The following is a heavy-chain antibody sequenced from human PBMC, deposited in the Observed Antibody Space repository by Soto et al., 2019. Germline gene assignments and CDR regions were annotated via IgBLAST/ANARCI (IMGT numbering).Heavy chain of an antibody. CDR3: ARVQLNWNYVAYFDY. D-gene: IGHD1-7*01. CDR2: ISSSSSTI. J-gene: IGHJ4*02. V-gene: IGHV3-48*02. CDR1: GFTFSSYS. Sequence: PGGSLRLSCAASGFTFSSYSMNWVRQAPGKGLEWVSYISSSSSTIYYADSVKGRFTISRNNAKNSLYLQMNSLRDDDTAVYYCARVQLNWNYVAYFDYWGQGTLVTVSS.